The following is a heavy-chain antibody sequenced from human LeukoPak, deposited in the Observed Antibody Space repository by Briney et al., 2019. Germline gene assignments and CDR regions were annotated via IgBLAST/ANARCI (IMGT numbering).Heavy chain of an antibody. D-gene: IGHD6-13*01. Sequence: GGSLRLSCAASGFSFSSYSMNWVRQAPGKGLEWVSSISSISSGLYYADSVGGRFTISRDNAKNSLYLHMDSLSAEDTAVYYCARDADSSWYLGAFDYWGQGTVVTVSS. CDR3: ARDADSSWYLGAFDY. CDR2: ISSISSGL. V-gene: IGHV3-21*01. CDR1: GFSFSSYS. J-gene: IGHJ4*02.